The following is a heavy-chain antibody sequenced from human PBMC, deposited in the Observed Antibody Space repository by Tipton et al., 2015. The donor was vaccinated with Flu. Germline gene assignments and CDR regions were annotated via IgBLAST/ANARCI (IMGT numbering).Heavy chain of an antibody. V-gene: IGHV4-59*01. CDR1: GFTFSVYA. Sequence: LRLSCAASGFTFSVYAMSWVRQAPGKGLEWIGYIYYSGSTNYNPSLESRVTISVDTSKNQFSVKLSSVTAADTAVYYCARGSGSYHSPFAYWGQGTLVTVSS. CDR2: IYYSGST. CDR3: ARGSGSYHSPFAY. D-gene: IGHD3-10*01. J-gene: IGHJ4*02.